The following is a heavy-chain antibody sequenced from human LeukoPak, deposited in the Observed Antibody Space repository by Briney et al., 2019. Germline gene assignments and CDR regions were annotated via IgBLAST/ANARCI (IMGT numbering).Heavy chain of an antibody. J-gene: IGHJ4*02. CDR2: IYGDESIT. CDR3: AREVGSGNSDRYFDS. D-gene: IGHD3-10*01. Sequence: GGSLRLSCVASGFTFSNYWMHWVRQAPGKGLVWVPRIYGDESITNYADSVKGRFTTSRDNAKHTLYLQMNSLRAEDTAVYYCAREVGSGNSDRYFDSWGQGTLVTVSS. CDR1: GFTFSNYW. V-gene: IGHV3-74*01.